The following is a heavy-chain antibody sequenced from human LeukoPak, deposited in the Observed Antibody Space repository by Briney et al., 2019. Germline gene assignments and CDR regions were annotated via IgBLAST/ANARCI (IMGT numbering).Heavy chain of an antibody. CDR2: IIPIFGTA. CDR1: GGTFSSYA. D-gene: IGHD2-2*01. J-gene: IGHJ6*04. Sequence: GASVKVSCKASGGTFSSYAISWVRQAPGQGLEWMGGIIPIFGTANYAQKFQGRVTITADKSTSTAYMELSSLRSEDTAVYYCAKTPLGYCSSTSCFYYYYGMDAWGKGTTVTVSS. CDR3: AKTPLGYCSSTSCFYYYYGMDA. V-gene: IGHV1-69*06.